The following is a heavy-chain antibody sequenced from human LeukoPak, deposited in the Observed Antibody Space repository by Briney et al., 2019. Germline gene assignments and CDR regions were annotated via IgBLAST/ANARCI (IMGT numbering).Heavy chain of an antibody. Sequence: GGSLRLSCAASGLTFSSYSMSWVHQAPGKGLEWVANIKQDGSEKYYVDSVKGRFTISRDNAKNSLYLQMNSLRAEDTAVYYCARYDFWSGYRYFDYWGQGTLVTVSS. CDR3: ARYDFWSGYRYFDY. CDR2: IKQDGSEK. V-gene: IGHV3-7*01. CDR1: GLTFSSYS. J-gene: IGHJ4*02. D-gene: IGHD3-3*01.